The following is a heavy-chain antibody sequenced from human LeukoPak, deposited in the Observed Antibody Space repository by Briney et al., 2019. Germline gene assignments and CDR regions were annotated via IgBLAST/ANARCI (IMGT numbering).Heavy chain of an antibody. CDR2: IYWNDNK. CDR3: AHRRTASGWSDFFDS. Sequence: SGPTLVKPIQTLTLTCTFSGFSVTTSGVSVGWIRQPPEKALEWLAVIYWNDNKYYNPSLNNRVTVTKDTSKNQVVLTLTNMAPVDTATYYCAHRRTASGWSDFFDSWGQGTLVTVSS. J-gene: IGHJ5*01. CDR1: GFSVTTSGVS. D-gene: IGHD6-19*01. V-gene: IGHV2-5*01.